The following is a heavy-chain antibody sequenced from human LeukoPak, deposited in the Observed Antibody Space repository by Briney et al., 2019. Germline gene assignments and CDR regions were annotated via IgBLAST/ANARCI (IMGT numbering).Heavy chain of an antibody. V-gene: IGHV4-34*01. CDR2: INHSGGT. J-gene: IGHJ5*02. CDR1: GGSFSGYY. Sequence: PSETLSLTCAVYGGSFSGYYWSWIRQPPGKGLEWIGEINHSGGTNYNPSLKSRVTISVDASKNQFSLKLSSVTAADTAVYYCARVRRGGNYNWFDPWGQGTLVTVSS. CDR3: ARVRRGGNYNWFDP. D-gene: IGHD4-23*01.